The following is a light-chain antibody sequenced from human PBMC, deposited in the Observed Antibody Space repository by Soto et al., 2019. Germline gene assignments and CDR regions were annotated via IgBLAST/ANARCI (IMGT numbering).Light chain of an antibody. CDR1: QSVSSK. V-gene: IGKV3-15*01. CDR2: DAS. Sequence: EIVMTQSPATLSVSPGERATLSCRASQSVSSKLAWYQQEPGQAPRLLIYDASTRATGIPARFSGSGSGTEFSLTISSLQSEDFEVYYCQQYNSWPLTFGGGTKVDIK. CDR3: QQYNSWPLT. J-gene: IGKJ4*01.